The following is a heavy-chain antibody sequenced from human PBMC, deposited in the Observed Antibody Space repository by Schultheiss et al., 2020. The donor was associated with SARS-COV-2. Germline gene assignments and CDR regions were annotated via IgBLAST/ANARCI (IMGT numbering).Heavy chain of an antibody. J-gene: IGHJ6*02. CDR3: ASNVASKTLYYYDSSGYYGVAYYYGMDV. V-gene: IGHV1-18*04. CDR2: ISPYNGNT. D-gene: IGHD3-22*01. Sequence: ASVKVSCKASGYSFTTYGITWVRQDPGQGLEWMGWISPYNGNTFYAQKLQGRVIMTTDTSTSTAYMELRSLRSDDTAVYYCASNVASKTLYYYDSSGYYGVAYYYGMDVWGQGTTVTVSS. CDR1: GYSFTTYG.